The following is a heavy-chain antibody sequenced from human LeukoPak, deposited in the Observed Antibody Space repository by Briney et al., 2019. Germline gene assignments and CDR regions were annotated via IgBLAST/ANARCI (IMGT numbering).Heavy chain of an antibody. D-gene: IGHD2-21*02. CDR3: ARDPCDDCPVDY. CDR2: ISSSSSYI. V-gene: IGHV3-21*01. J-gene: IGHJ4*02. CDR1: GFTFSSYS. Sequence: GGSLRLSCAASGFTFSSYSMNWVRQAPGKGLEWVSSISSSSSYIYYADSVKGRFTISRDNAKNSLYLQMNSLRAEDTAVYYCARDPCDDCPVDYWGQGTLVTVSS.